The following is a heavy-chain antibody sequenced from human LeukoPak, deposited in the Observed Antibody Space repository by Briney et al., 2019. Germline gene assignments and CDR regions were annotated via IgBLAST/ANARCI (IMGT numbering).Heavy chain of an antibody. CDR1: GGTFSSYA. CDR2: IIPIFGTA. CDR3: ARDLRRLWFGELLSAFDI. D-gene: IGHD3-10*01. J-gene: IGHJ3*02. Sequence: ASVKVSCKASGGTFSSYAISWVRQAPGQGLEWMGGIIPIFGTANYAQKFQGRVTITADESTSTVYMELSSLRSEDTAVYYCARDLRRLWFGELLSAFDIWGQGTMVTVSS. V-gene: IGHV1-69*13.